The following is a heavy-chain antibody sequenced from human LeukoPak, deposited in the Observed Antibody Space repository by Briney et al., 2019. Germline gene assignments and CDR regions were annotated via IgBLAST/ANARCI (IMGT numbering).Heavy chain of an antibody. CDR3: ARDADGHSDS. D-gene: IGHD5-24*01. V-gene: IGHV3-7*01. J-gene: IGHJ4*02. Sequence: PGGSLRLSCAASGFTFSSFWMNWVRQPPGKGLEWVAHIKLNGGGKDYAGSVKGRFTISRDDAKNSVYLEINSLRAEDTAVYYCARDADGHSDSWGQGTLVTVSS. CDR1: GFTFSSFW. CDR2: IKLNGGGK.